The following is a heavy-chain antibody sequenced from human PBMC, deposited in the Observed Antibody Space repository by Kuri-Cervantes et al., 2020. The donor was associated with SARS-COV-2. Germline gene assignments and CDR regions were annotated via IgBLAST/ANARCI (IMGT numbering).Heavy chain of an antibody. CDR2: ISSSSSYT. D-gene: IGHD2-2*02. V-gene: IGHV3-11*05. CDR3: AKDQRVVPAAIWYFQH. CDR1: GFTFSDYY. Sequence: GGSLRLSCAASGFTFSDYYMSWIRQAPGKGLEWVSYISSSSSYTNYADSVKGRFTISRDNAKNSLYLQMNSLRAEDTAVYYCAKDQRVVPAAIWYFQHWGQGTLVTVSS. J-gene: IGHJ1*01.